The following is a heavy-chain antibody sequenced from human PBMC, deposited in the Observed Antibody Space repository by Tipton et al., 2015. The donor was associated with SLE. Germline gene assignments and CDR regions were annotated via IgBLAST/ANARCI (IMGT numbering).Heavy chain of an antibody. V-gene: IGHV4-31*03. J-gene: IGHJ3*02. Sequence: TLSLTCSVSDGSVSIGDYWLTWIRQHPGKGLEWIGYIYNSGSTHINPSLRSRICMSVDMPKNQFSLKLTSVTAADTAVYYCARATDYGSGSFSTFDIWGQGTMVTVSS. CDR3: ARATDYGSGSFSTFDI. D-gene: IGHD3-10*01. CDR1: DGSVSIGDYW. CDR2: IYNSGST.